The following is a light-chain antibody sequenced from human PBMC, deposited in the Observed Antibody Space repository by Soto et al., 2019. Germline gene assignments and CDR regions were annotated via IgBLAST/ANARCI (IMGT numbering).Light chain of an antibody. CDR2: GAS. CDR3: QQYGSSPALT. J-gene: IGKJ3*01. Sequence: EIVLTQSPSTLSLSPGERATLSCRASQSVTGSYLAWYQQKPGQAPMLLIYGASSRASGIPDGFSGGGSGTDYTLAIRRLEPEDFGVYYCQQYGSSPALTFGPGTKLDIK. V-gene: IGKV3-20*01. CDR1: QSVTGSY.